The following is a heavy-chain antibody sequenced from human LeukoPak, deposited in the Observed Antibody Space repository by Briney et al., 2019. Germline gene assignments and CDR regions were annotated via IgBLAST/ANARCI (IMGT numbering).Heavy chain of an antibody. V-gene: IGHV3-7*01. CDR1: GFTFSSYA. J-gene: IGHJ4*02. D-gene: IGHD6-25*01. CDR3: ARGSSAAAESYFDS. CDR2: IKQGGNEI. Sequence: PGGSLRLSCAASGFTFSSYAMHWVRQAPGKGLEWVANIKQGGNEIHYVESVKGRFTISRDNAKNSLYLQMNSLRAEDTAIYYCARGSSAAAESYFDSWGQGTLVTVSS.